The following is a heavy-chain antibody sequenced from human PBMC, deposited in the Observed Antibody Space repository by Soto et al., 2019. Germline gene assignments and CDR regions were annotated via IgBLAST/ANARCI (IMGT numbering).Heavy chain of an antibody. V-gene: IGHV3-23*01. D-gene: IGHD4-17*01. CDR2: FSGTGGYT. Sequence: GSLRLSCAASGSTLSSYAMSWVRQAPGKGLGWVSTFSGTGGYTYYADSVKGRFTISRDDSKNTLFLHMNSLRAADTAVYYCARGQRALVTYGPFDPWGQGTLVTVSS. CDR3: ARGQRALVTYGPFDP. J-gene: IGHJ5*02. CDR1: GSTLSSYA.